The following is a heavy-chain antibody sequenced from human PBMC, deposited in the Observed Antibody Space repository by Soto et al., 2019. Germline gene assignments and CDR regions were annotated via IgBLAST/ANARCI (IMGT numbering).Heavy chain of an antibody. D-gene: IGHD6-19*01. V-gene: IGHV3-7*01. J-gene: IGHJ3*02. Sequence: GGSLRLSCAASGFTFSSYWMSWVRQAPGKGLEWVANRKQDGSEKYYGESVKGRFTISRDNAKNSLYLQMDSLRAEDTAVYYCARVGVFRAGDAFDIWGQGTMVTVSS. CDR3: ARVGVFRAGDAFDI. CDR2: RKQDGSEK. CDR1: GFTFSSYW.